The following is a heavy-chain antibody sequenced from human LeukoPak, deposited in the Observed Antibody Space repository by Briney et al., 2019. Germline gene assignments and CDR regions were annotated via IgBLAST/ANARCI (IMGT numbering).Heavy chain of an antibody. CDR3: ARDLTPSYCSSTSCYIGGWFDP. CDR1: GYIFTSYY. D-gene: IGHD2-2*02. CDR2: INLSGGST. J-gene: IGHJ5*02. Sequence: ASVKVSCKASGYIFTSYYMHWVRQAARQGLEWMGIINLSGGSTSYAQKLQGRVTMTRDMTTSTVYMELSSLRSEDTAVYYCARDLTPSYCSSTSCYIGGWFDPWGQGTLVTVSS. V-gene: IGHV1-46*01.